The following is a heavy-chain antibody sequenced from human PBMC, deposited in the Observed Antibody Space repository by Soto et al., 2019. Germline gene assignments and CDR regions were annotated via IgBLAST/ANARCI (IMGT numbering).Heavy chain of an antibody. CDR3: ATRYGSSSGAFDI. J-gene: IGHJ3*02. CDR2: IVVGSGNT. Sequence: SVKVSCKASGFTFTSSAVQWVRQARGQRLEWIGWIVVGSGNTNYAQKFQERVTITRDMSTSTAYMELSSLRSEDTAVYYCATRYGSSSGAFDIWGQGTMVTVSS. D-gene: IGHD6-6*01. V-gene: IGHV1-58*01. CDR1: GFTFTSSA.